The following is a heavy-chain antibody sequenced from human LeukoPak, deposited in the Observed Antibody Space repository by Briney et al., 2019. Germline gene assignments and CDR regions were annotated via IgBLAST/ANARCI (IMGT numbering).Heavy chain of an antibody. CDR1: GFTFSSYG. V-gene: IGHV3-23*01. CDR3: AKEDDLGFDY. D-gene: IGHD1-26*01. CDR2: ISGSGGST. J-gene: IGHJ4*02. Sequence: GGSLRLSCVASGFTFSSYGMIWVRQAPGKGLEWVSGISGSGGSTYLADSVKGRFTVSRDNSKNTLYLQMNSLRADDTAVYYCAKEDDLGFDYWGQGTLVTVSS.